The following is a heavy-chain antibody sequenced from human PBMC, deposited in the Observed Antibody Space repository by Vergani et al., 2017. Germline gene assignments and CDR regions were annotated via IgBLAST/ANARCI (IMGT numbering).Heavy chain of an antibody. CDR2: INHSGST. Sequence: QVQLQQWGAGLLKPSETLSLTCAVYGGSFSGYYWRWIRQPPGKGLEWIGEINHSGSTNYNPSLKSRVTISVDTSKTQFSLKLRSVTAADTAVYYCASSDYDFWSGYYLGDWGQGTLVTVSS. CDR3: ASSDYDFWSGYYLGD. CDR1: GGSFSGYY. J-gene: IGHJ4*02. D-gene: IGHD3-3*01. V-gene: IGHV4-34*01.